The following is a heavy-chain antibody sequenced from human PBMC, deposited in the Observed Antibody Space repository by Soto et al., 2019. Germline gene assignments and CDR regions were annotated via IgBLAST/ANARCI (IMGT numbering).Heavy chain of an antibody. V-gene: IGHV1-69*01. CDR1: GDLFNNYA. Sequence: QVQLVQSGAEVKEPGSSVKVSCKATGDLFNNYAFNWVRQAPGQGLEWMGRISRLFSTTNYAQKFQGRVTIDADELTTIVYLEVSNLESEDTAMYYCSASSSVAASGYFKFWGQGTLVTVSP. CDR3: SASSSVAASGYFKF. J-gene: IGHJ4*02. D-gene: IGHD6-13*01. CDR2: ISRLFSTT.